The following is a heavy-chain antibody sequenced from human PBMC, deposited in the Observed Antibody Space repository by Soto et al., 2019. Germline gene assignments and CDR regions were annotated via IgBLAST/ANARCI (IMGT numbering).Heavy chain of an antibody. V-gene: IGHV4-59*01. D-gene: IGHD3-22*01. Sequence: SETLSVTCTVSGGSISSYYWSWIRQTPGKGLEWIGYIYFRGTTNYNPSLKSRVTMSADTSKNQFSLKLNSVTAADTAVYYCARMNYYDTSGYPFDYWGQGMMVTVSS. CDR2: IYFRGTT. J-gene: IGHJ4*02. CDR1: GGSISSYY. CDR3: ARMNYYDTSGYPFDY.